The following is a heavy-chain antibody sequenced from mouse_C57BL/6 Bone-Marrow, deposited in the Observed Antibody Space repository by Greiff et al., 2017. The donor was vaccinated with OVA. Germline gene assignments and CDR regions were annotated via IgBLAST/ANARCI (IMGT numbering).Heavy chain of an antibody. D-gene: IGHD1-1*01. CDR1: GYAFSSSW. CDR3: ARTHYYGSSYVFDD. J-gene: IGHJ2*01. V-gene: IGHV1-82*01. Sequence: QVQLQQSGPELVKPGASVKISCKASGYAFSSSWMNWVKQRPGKGLEWIGRIYPGDGDTNYNGKFKGKATLTADKSSSTAYMQLSSLTSEDSAVYFCARTHYYGSSYVFDDWGQGTTLTVSS. CDR2: IYPGDGDT.